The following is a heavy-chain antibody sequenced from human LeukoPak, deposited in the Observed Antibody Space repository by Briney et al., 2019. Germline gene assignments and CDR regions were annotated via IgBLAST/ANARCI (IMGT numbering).Heavy chain of an antibody. J-gene: IGHJ3*02. D-gene: IGHD3-22*01. CDR2: ISSSSSYI. CDR1: GFTFSSYS. Sequence: PGGSLRLSCAASGFTFSSYSMNWVRQAPGKGLEWVSSISSSSSYIYYADSVKGRFTISRDNAKNSLYLQMNSLRAEDTAVYYCARGGLVVITRTDAFDIWGQGTMVTVSS. V-gene: IGHV3-21*01. CDR3: ARGGLVVITRTDAFDI.